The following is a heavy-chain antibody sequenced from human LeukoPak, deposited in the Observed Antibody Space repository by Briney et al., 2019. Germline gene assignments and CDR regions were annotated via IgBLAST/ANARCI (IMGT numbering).Heavy chain of an antibody. V-gene: IGHV3-7*01. Sequence: GRSLRLSCAASGFTFSSYGMHWVRQAPGKGLEWVANIKQDGSEKYYVDSVKGRFTISRDNAKNSLSLQMNSLRVEDTAVYYCARRLLNYFDYWGQGTLVTVSS. D-gene: IGHD2-8*01. CDR3: ARRLLNYFDY. J-gene: IGHJ4*02. CDR1: GFTFSSYG. CDR2: IKQDGSEK.